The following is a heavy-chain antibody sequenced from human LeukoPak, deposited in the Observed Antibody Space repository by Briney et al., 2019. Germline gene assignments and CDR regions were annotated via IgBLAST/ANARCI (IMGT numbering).Heavy chain of an antibody. Sequence: GGSLRLSCAASGFTVNSNYMNWVRQAPGKGLEWVSVLYSDGRTYYADSVKGRFTISRDTSKNTLYLQVNNLRAEDTAVYYCARGGGYYPIDYWGQGTLVTVSS. V-gene: IGHV3-53*01. D-gene: IGHD2-15*01. CDR2: LYSDGRT. CDR1: GFTVNSNY. CDR3: ARGGGYYPIDY. J-gene: IGHJ4*02.